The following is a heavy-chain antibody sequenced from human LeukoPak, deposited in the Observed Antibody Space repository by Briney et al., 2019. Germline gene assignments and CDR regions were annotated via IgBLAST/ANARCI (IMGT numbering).Heavy chain of an antibody. Sequence: GESLRLSCAASGFTFDDYAMHWVRQAPGKGLEWVSGISWNSGSIGYADSVKGRFTISRDNAKNSLYLQMNSLRAEDTALYYCAKGINSGYSSSWPFDYWGQGTLVTVSS. V-gene: IGHV3-9*01. CDR1: GFTFDDYA. CDR2: ISWNSGSI. J-gene: IGHJ4*02. CDR3: AKGINSGYSSSWPFDY. D-gene: IGHD6-13*01.